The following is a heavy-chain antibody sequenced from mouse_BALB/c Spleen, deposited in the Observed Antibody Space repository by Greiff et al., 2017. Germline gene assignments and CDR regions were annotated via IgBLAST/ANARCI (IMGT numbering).Heavy chain of an antibody. V-gene: IGHV2-9-2*01. CDR1: GFSLTSYD. J-gene: IGHJ1*01. CDR3: VRGVDDPDGYFDV. CDR2: IWTGGGT. D-gene: IGHD2-3*01. Sequence: VKVVESGPGLVAPSQSLSIICTVSGFSLTSYDISWIRQPPGKGLEWLGVIWTGGGTNYNSAFMSRLSISKDNSKSQVFLKMNSLQTDDTAIYYCVRGVDDPDGYFDVWGAGTTVTVSA.